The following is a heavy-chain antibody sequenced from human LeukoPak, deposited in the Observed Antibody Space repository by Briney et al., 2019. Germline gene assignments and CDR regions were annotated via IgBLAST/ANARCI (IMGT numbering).Heavy chain of an antibody. Sequence: ASVKVSCKASGYTFTSYGISWVRQAPGQGLEWMGWISAYNGNTNYAQKFQGRVTITADKSTSTAYMELSSLRSEDTAVYYCAREGPGVGYCSSTSCYTEAFDIWGQGTMVTVSS. CDR2: ISAYNGNT. V-gene: IGHV1-18*01. J-gene: IGHJ3*02. D-gene: IGHD2-2*02. CDR3: AREGPGVGYCSSTSCYTEAFDI. CDR1: GYTFTSYG.